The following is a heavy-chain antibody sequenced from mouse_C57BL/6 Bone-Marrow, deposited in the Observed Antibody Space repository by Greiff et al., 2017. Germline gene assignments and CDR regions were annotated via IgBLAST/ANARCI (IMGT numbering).Heavy chain of an antibody. CDR2: IYPGDGDT. CDR3: ASYGWFAY. D-gene: IGHD1-1*01. V-gene: IGHV1-82*01. CDR1: GYAFSSSW. J-gene: IGHJ3*01. Sequence: VQLQQSGPELVKPGASVKISCKASGYAFSSSWMNWVKQRPGKGLEWIGRIYPGDGDTNYNGKFKGKATLTADKSSSTAYMQLSSLTSEDSAVYFCASYGWFAYWGRGTLVTVSA.